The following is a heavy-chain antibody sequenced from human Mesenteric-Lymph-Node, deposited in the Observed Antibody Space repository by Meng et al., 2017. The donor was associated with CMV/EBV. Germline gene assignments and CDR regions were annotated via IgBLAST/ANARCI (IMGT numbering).Heavy chain of an antibody. CDR3: ARVPPLGFCSTTSCFSNWFDP. V-gene: IGHV4-34*01. CDR2: INHSGST. Sequence: FSDYYWNWIRKPPGKGLEWIGEINHSGSTNYNPSLKSRVTISVDTSKNQFSLKLSSVTAADTAVYYCARVPPLGFCSTTSCFSNWFDPWGQGTLVTVSS. CDR1: FSDYY. D-gene: IGHD2-2*01. J-gene: IGHJ5*02.